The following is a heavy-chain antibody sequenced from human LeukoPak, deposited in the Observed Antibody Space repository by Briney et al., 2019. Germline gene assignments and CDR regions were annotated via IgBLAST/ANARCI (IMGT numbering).Heavy chain of an antibody. J-gene: IGHJ4*02. CDR3: ARDLDWILFDY. D-gene: IGHD3-9*01. CDR2: VNREGTTT. Sequence: PGGSRRLSRAATGFTLNTYWMHWVSQAPGKGLVWVARVNREGTTTTYADSVKGRFTISRDTAKNTLYLQMNNLRAEDTAVYYCARDLDWILFDYWGQGTLVTVSS. CDR1: GFTLNTYW. V-gene: IGHV3-74*03.